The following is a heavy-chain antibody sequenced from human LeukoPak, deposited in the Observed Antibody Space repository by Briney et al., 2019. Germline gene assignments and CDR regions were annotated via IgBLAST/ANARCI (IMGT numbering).Heavy chain of an antibody. CDR2: VSSRSTYI. CDR1: GFTFSPYT. Sequence: GGSLRLSCAASGFTFSPYTMNWVRQAPGKGLEWVSSVSSRSTYINYADSVKGRFTISRDDAKNSLYLQMNSLRAEDTAVYYCARAVAPPSYYYYYMDVWGKGTTVTVSS. J-gene: IGHJ6*03. D-gene: IGHD6-19*01. V-gene: IGHV3-21*01. CDR3: ARAVAPPSYYYYYMDV.